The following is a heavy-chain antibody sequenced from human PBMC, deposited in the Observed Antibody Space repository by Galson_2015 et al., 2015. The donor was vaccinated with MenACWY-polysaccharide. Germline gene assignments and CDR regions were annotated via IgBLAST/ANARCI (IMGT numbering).Heavy chain of an antibody. CDR2: IGSDGNNR. D-gene: IGHD6-19*01. J-gene: IGHJ4*02. Sequence: WVSSIGSDGNNRSHADSVKGRFTISRDNSKNTLYLQMNSLTADDTAVYFCAKDSDYTTGWYSADYWGQGTLVTVSS. CDR3: AKDSDYTTGWYSADY. V-gene: IGHV3-23*01.